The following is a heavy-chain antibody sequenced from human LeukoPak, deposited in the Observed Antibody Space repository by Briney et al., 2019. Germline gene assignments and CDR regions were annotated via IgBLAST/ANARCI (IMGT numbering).Heavy chain of an antibody. CDR2: IFASGTT. CDR3: AREGSAFDI. J-gene: IGHJ3*02. Sequence: SETLSLTCTVSGDSMSSYYWSWIRQPAGKGLEWIGRIFASGTTKYNPSLKSRVTMSVETSKNQFSLKLSSVTAADTAVYYCAREGSAFDIWGQGTMVTVSS. CDR1: GDSMSSYY. V-gene: IGHV4-4*07.